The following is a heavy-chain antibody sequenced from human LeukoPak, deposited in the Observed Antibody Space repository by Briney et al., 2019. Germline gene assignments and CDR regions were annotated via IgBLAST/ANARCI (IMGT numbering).Heavy chain of an antibody. V-gene: IGHV4-59*01. CDR1: GASISSYY. Sequence: SETLSLICTVSGASISSYYWSWIRQPPGKGLEWIGYSHYSGSSNYNPSLKSRVTISVDTSKNQFSLKLSSVTAADTAVYYCAREVGYCSGGSCFSYFDYWGQGTLVTVSS. D-gene: IGHD2-15*01. J-gene: IGHJ4*02. CDR2: SHYSGSS. CDR3: AREVGYCSGGSCFSYFDY.